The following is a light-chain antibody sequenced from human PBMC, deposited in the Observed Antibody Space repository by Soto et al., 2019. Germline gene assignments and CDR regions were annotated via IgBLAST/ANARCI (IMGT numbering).Light chain of an antibody. CDR3: QQYYSSPPGT. Sequence: EIVLTQSPGTLSLSPGERATLSCRASQSVSTRYVAWYQQRPGQAPRLLMYGASSRAIGIPDRFNGSGSGTDFTLTITRLEPEDFAVYYCQQYYSSPPGTFGQGTQVEIK. J-gene: IGKJ1*01. V-gene: IGKV3-20*01. CDR1: QSVSTRY. CDR2: GAS.